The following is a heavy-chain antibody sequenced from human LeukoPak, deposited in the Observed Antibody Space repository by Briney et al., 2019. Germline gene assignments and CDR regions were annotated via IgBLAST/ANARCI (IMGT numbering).Heavy chain of an antibody. CDR1: GGSLGPCYY. J-gene: IGHJ4*02. CDR2: IYYSGST. D-gene: IGHD4-23*01. Sequence: SETLSLTCTVSGGSLGPCYYWGWIRQPPGKGLEWIGYIYYSGSTNYNPSLKSRVTISVDTSKNQFSLKLSSVTAADTAVYYCARAPIGGNSQFDYWGQGTLVTVSS. CDR3: ARAPIGGNSQFDY. V-gene: IGHV4-59*01.